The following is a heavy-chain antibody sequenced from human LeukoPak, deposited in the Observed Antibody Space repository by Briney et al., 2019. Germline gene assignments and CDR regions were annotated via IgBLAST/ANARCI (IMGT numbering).Heavy chain of an antibody. CDR1: GFTFSSYA. V-gene: IGHV3-23*01. CDR3: AKFRAGGYDYFDY. Sequence: GGSLRLSCAASGFTFSSYAMSWVRQAPGKGLEWVSAISGSGASTYYADSVKGRFTISRDNSKNTLYLQMSSLRAEDTAGYYCAKFRAGGYDYFDYWGQGTLVTVSS. J-gene: IGHJ4*02. D-gene: IGHD5-12*01. CDR2: ISGSGAST.